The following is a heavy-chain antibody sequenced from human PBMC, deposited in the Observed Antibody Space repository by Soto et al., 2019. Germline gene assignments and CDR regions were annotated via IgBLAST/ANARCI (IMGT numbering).Heavy chain of an antibody. Sequence: QVQLVQSGAEVKKPGASVKVSCKASCYTFTSYGISWVRQAPGQGLEWMGWISAYNGNTNYAQKLQGRVTMTTDTSTSPAYMELRSLRSDDTAVYYCARDRRMGVVVVAAEYGMDVWGQGTTVTVSS. CDR2: ISAYNGNT. CDR1: CYTFTSYG. D-gene: IGHD2-15*01. J-gene: IGHJ6*02. V-gene: IGHV1-18*01. CDR3: ARDRRMGVVVVAAEYGMDV.